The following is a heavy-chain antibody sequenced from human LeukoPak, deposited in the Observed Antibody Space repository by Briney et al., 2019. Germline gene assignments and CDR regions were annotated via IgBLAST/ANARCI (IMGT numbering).Heavy chain of an antibody. Sequence: SETLSLTCAVYGGSFSGYYWSWIRQPTGKGLEWIGEINHSGSTNYNPSLKSRVTISVDTSKNQFSLKLSSVTAADTAVYYCARGDGMATITGYYYYYMDVWGKGTTVTVSS. CDR1: GGSFSGYY. D-gene: IGHD5-24*01. CDR2: INHSGST. J-gene: IGHJ6*03. V-gene: IGHV4-34*01. CDR3: ARGDGMATITGYYYYYMDV.